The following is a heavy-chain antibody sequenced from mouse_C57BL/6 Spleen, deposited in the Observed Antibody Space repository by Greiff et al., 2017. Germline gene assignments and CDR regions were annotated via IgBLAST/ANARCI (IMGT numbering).Heavy chain of an antibody. CDR1: GYTFTGYW. V-gene: IGHV1-9*01. D-gene: IGHD3-2*02. J-gene: IGHJ3*01. CDR3: TRYGVPGSSGAWFAY. Sequence: QLQQSGAALMKPGASVKLSCKATGYTFTGYWIEWVKQRPGHGLEWIGEILPGSGSTNYNEKFQGKATFTADTSSNTAYMQLSSLATEDSAIYSGTRYGVPGSSGAWFAYWGQGTLGTVSA. CDR2: ILPGSGST.